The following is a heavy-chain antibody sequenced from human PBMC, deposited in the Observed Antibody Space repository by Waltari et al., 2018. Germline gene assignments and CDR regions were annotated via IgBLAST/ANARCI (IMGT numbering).Heavy chain of an antibody. CDR1: EFPISTYN. J-gene: IGHJ5*02. V-gene: IGHV3-48*01. CDR3: AREGSGFDP. Sequence: EVQLVETGGGLVKPGGSVRLSCPTSEFPISTYNFNWVRQAPGRGLQWVSFISSSGDITYYTDSVKGRFTISRDIAKNSLYLQMNSLRVEDTAVYYCAREGSGFDPWGQGTLVTVSS. CDR2: ISSSGDIT.